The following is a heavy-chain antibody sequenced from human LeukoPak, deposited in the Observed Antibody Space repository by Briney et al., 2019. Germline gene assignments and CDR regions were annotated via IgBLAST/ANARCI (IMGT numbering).Heavy chain of an antibody. V-gene: IGHV3-74*01. CDR1: GFTFSSYW. J-gene: IGHJ4*02. CDR3: ARSGPWFGEFYYFDY. D-gene: IGHD3-10*01. Sequence: GGSLRLSCAASGFTFSSYWMHWVRQAPGKGLVWVSRINSDGSSTSYADSVKGRFTISRDNAKNSLYLQMNSLRAEDTAVYYCARSGPWFGEFYYFDYWGQGTLVTVSS. CDR2: INSDGSST.